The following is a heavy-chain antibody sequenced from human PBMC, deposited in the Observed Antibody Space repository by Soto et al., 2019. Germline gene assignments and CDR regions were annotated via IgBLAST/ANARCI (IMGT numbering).Heavy chain of an antibody. CDR2: ISYDGSNK. D-gene: IGHD3-22*01. V-gene: IGHV3-30-3*01. J-gene: IGHJ4*02. Sequence: PGGSLRLSCAASGFTFSSYAMHWVRQAPGKGLEWVAVISYDGSNKYYADSVKGRFTISRDNSKNTLYLQMNSLRAEDTAVYYCARDQYYYDSSGRHYTGWGQGTLVTVSS. CDR3: ARDQYYYDSSGRHYTG. CDR1: GFTFSSYA.